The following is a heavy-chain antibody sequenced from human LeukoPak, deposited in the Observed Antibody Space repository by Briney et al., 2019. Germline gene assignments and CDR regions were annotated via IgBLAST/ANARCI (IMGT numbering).Heavy chain of an antibody. CDR2: FSWNSGSI. D-gene: IGHD4-17*01. J-gene: IGHJ4*02. CDR3: AKDTKDYEGFYYFDY. CDR1: GFTFDDYA. Sequence: SLRLSCAASGFTFDDYAMHGVRQAPGKGLEGVSGFSWNSGSIGYADSVKGRFTISRDNAKNSLYLQMNSLRAEDTALYYCAKDTKDYEGFYYFDYWGQGTLVTISS. V-gene: IGHV3-9*01.